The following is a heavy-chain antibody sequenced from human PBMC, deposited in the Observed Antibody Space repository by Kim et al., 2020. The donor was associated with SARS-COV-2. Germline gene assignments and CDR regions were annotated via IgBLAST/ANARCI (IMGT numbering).Heavy chain of an antibody. D-gene: IGHD3-10*01. V-gene: IGHV3-48*04. CDR2: ISSSSSTI. Sequence: GGSLRLSCAASGFTFSSYSMNWARQAPGKGLEWVSYISSSSSTIYYADSVKGRFTISRDNAKNSLYLQMNSLRAEDTAVYYCARDYALFMPYYYGSGSYDYYYYGMDVWGQGTTVTVSS. CDR1: GFTFSSYS. J-gene: IGHJ6*02. CDR3: ARDYALFMPYYYGSGSYDYYYYGMDV.